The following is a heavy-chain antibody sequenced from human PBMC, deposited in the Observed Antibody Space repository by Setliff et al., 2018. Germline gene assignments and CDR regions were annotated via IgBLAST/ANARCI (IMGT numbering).Heavy chain of an antibody. D-gene: IGHD6-13*01. CDR3: ARGGRYSSSWYFTEYFQD. Sequence: SETLSLTCAVYGGSFSGYYWSWIRQPPGKGLEWIGEINHSGSTNYNPSLKSRVTISVDTSKNQFSLKLSSVTAADTAVYYCARGGRYSSSWYFTEYFQDWGQGTLVTVSS. V-gene: IGHV4-34*01. CDR2: INHSGST. CDR1: GGSFSGYY. J-gene: IGHJ1*01.